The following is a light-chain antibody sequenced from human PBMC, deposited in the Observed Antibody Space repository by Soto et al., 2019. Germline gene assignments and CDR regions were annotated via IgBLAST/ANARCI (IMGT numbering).Light chain of an antibody. CDR3: SSYTSDSSNV. Sequence: QSALTQPASVSGSPGQSITISCTGTSSDVGLYDYVSWYQQHPGKAPQLMIYAVSNRPSGVSNRFSASKSGNTASLFISGLQAEDEADYYCSSYTSDSSNVFGSGTKVTGL. J-gene: IGLJ1*01. CDR2: AVS. CDR1: SSDVGLYDY. V-gene: IGLV2-14*01.